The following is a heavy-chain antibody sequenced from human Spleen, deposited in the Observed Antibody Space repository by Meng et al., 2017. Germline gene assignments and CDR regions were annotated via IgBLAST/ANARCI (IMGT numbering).Heavy chain of an antibody. CDR3: ARESMSVVGIHFDY. J-gene: IGHJ4*02. D-gene: IGHD6-13*01. V-gene: IGHV3-30*07. Sequence: GESLKISCAASGFTFSTYAMHWVRQAPGKGLEWVAVISYDGSNKYYADSVKGRFTISRDNAKNSLYLQMNSLRAEDTAVYYCARESMSVVGIHFDYWGQGTLVTVSS. CDR1: GFTFSTYA. CDR2: ISYDGSNK.